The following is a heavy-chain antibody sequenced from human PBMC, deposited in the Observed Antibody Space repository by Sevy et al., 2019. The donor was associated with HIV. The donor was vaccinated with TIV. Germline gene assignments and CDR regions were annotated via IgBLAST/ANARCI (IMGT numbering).Heavy chain of an antibody. Sequence: GGSLRLSCAASGFTFSSYGMHWVRQAPGKGLEWVAVLSSDGNNKYYADSVKGRFTISRDNSKNTLYLQMNSLRADDTAMYYCAKEAGYTVDWSPGYWGQGTLVTVSS. V-gene: IGHV3-30*18. J-gene: IGHJ4*02. CDR1: GFTFSSYG. D-gene: IGHD3-9*01. CDR2: LSSDGNNK. CDR3: AKEAGYTVDWSPGY.